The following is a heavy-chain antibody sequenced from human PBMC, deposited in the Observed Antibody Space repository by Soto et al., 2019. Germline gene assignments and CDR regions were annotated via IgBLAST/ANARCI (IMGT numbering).Heavy chain of an antibody. CDR2: ISSRSDI. Sequence: WGSLRLSCAASGFTFITYSMNWFRHAAGKGLEWVSSISSRSDIYYADSVKGRFTISRDNAKNSVSLQMNSLRAEDTAVYYCAREYTAWPLAYGLDVWGQGTTVTVSS. CDR3: AREYTAWPLAYGLDV. V-gene: IGHV3-21*01. CDR1: GFTFITYS. J-gene: IGHJ6*02. D-gene: IGHD2-2*02.